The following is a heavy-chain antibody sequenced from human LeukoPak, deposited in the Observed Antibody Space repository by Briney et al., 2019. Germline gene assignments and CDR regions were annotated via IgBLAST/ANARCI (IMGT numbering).Heavy chain of an antibody. CDR3: ARRTYYDFWSGYYHYYYYYMDV. D-gene: IGHD3-3*01. Sequence: PSETLSLTCAVYGGSFSGYYWSWIRQPPGKGLEWIGEINHSGSTNYNPSLKSRVTISVDTSKNQFSLKLSSVTAADTAVYYCARRTYYDFWSGYYHYYYYYMDVWGKGTTVTVSS. V-gene: IGHV4-34*01. CDR2: INHSGST. CDR1: GGSFSGYY. J-gene: IGHJ6*03.